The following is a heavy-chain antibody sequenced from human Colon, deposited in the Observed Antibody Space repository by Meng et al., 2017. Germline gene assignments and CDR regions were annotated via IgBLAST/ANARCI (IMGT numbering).Heavy chain of an antibody. D-gene: IGHD6-19*01. CDR2: INHSGST. J-gene: IGHJ4*02. CDR1: GYSISSGYY. Sequence: SETLSLTCAVSGYSISSGYYWGWIRLAPGKGLDWIGSINHSGSTFYNPSLKSRVTISLDTSKNQLSLEVNSVTAADTAVYYCARDGSGRGHYWGQGTLVTVSS. V-gene: IGHV4-38-2*02. CDR3: ARDGSGRGHY.